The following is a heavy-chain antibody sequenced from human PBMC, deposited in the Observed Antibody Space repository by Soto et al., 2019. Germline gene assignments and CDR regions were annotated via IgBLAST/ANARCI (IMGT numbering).Heavy chain of an antibody. Sequence: SETLSLTCSVSGGSISSSSYYWGWIRQPPEKGLEWIGSIYYSGRTYYSPSLKSRVTISVDTSKNQFSLKLSSVTAADTAVYYCARLIGTGTSNFDYWGQGTLVTVSS. CDR2: IYYSGRT. CDR1: GGSISSSSYY. D-gene: IGHD1-1*01. V-gene: IGHV4-39*01. CDR3: ARLIGTGTSNFDY. J-gene: IGHJ4*02.